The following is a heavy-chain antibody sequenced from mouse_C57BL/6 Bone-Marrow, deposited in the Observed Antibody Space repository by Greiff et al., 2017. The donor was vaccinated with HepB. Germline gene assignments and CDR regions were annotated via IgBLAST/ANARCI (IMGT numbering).Heavy chain of an antibody. Sequence: EVQRVESGGGLVQPGGSLSLSCAASGFTFTDYYMSWVRQPPGKALEWLGFIRNKANGYTTEYSASVKGRFTISRDNSQSILYLQMNALRAEDSATYYCARYFYYGSSYWYFDVWGTGTTVTVSS. D-gene: IGHD1-1*01. CDR1: GFTFTDYY. V-gene: IGHV7-3*01. J-gene: IGHJ1*03. CDR3: ARYFYYGSSYWYFDV. CDR2: IRNKANGYTT.